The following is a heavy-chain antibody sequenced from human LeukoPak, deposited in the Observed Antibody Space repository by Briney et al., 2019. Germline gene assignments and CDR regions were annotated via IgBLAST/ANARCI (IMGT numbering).Heavy chain of an antibody. Sequence: PGGSLRLSCAASGLTFSGQWMNWVRQAPGQGLEWVANIKYEGSEEYYADSVKGRFTISRDNAKNSLSLQMNYVRAGDTAIYYCAYTNHLTYWGQGALVTVSS. V-gene: IGHV3-7*01. CDR3: AYTNHLTY. CDR1: GLTFSGQW. CDR2: IKYEGSEE. J-gene: IGHJ4*02. D-gene: IGHD3-16*01.